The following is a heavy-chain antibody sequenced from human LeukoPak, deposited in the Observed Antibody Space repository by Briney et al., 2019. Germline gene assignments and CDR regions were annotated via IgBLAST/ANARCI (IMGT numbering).Heavy chain of an antibody. D-gene: IGHD3-22*01. J-gene: IGHJ1*01. CDR2: INPNSGGT. CDR3: ARSRAYYYDSSGYSEYFQH. Sequence: ASVKLSCKASGYTFTGYYMHWVRQAPGQGLEWMGWINPNSGGTNYAQKFQGRVTMTRDTSISTAYMELSRLRSDDTAVYYCARSRAYYYDSSGYSEYFQHWGQDALVTVSS. V-gene: IGHV1-2*02. CDR1: GYTFTGYY.